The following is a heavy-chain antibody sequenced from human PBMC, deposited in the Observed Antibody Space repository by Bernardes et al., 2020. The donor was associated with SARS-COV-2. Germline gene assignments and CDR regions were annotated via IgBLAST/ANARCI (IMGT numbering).Heavy chain of an antibody. D-gene: IGHD6-13*01. Sequence: ASVKVSCKVSGYTLTELSMHWVRQAPGKGLEWMGGFDPEDGETIYAQKFQGRVTMTEDTSTDTAYMELSSLRSEDTAVYYCATSHAAAGTRLNWFDPWGQGTLVTVSS. V-gene: IGHV1-24*01. CDR3: ATSHAAAGTRLNWFDP. CDR2: FDPEDGET. CDR1: GYTLTELS. J-gene: IGHJ5*02.